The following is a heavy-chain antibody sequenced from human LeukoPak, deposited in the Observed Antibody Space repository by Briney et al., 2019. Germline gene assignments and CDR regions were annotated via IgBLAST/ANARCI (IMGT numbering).Heavy chain of an antibody. CDR1: GYTFTGYY. CDR2: INPNSGGT. CDR3: ASSGWYLYYFDY. Sequence: GASVKVSCKASGYTFTGYYMHWVRQAPGQGLEWMGWINPNSGGTNYAQKFQGWVTMTRDTSTTTVYMELSSLRSDDTAVYYCASSGWYLYYFDYWGQGTLVTVSS. J-gene: IGHJ4*02. V-gene: IGHV1-2*04. D-gene: IGHD6-19*01.